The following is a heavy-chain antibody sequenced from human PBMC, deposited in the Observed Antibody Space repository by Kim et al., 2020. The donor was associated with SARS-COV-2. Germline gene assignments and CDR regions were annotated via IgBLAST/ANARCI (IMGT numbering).Heavy chain of an antibody. V-gene: IGHV4-34*01. CDR3: ARAAYSSSWYGARNWFDP. CDR1: GGSFSGYY. CDR2: INHRGST. Sequence: SETLSLTCAVYGGSFSGYYWSWIRQPPGKGLEWIGEINHRGSTNYNPSLKSRVTISVDTSKNQFSLKLSSVTAADTAVYYCARAAYSSSWYGARNWFDPWGQGTLVTVSS. J-gene: IGHJ5*02. D-gene: IGHD6-13*01.